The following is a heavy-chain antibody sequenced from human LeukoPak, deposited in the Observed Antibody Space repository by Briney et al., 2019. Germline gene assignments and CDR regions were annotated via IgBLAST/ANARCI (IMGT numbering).Heavy chain of an antibody. D-gene: IGHD1-1*01. V-gene: IGHV4-34*01. CDR1: GGSFSGYY. CDR2: INHSGST. CDR3: AREGGGTTMAQAHFDY. Sequence: SETLSLTCAVYGGSFSGYYWSWIRQPPGKGLEWIGEINHSGSTNYNPSLKRRVTISVDTSKNQFSLKLSSVTAADTAVYYCAREGGGTTMAQAHFDYWGQGTLVTVSS. J-gene: IGHJ4*02.